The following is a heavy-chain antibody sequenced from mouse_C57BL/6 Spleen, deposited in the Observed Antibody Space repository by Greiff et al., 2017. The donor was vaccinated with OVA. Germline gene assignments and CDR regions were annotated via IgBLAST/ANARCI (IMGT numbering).Heavy chain of an antibody. CDR2: IYPGSGST. CDR1: GYTFTSYW. Sequence: VQLQQPGAELVKPGASVKMSCKASGYTFTSYWITWVKQRPGQGLEWIGDIYPGSGSTNYNEKFKSKATLTVDTSSRTAYMQLSSLTSEDSAVYYCARGGPSDDWYFDVWGTGTTVTVSS. D-gene: IGHD3-3*01. V-gene: IGHV1-55*01. J-gene: IGHJ1*03. CDR3: ARGGPSDDWYFDV.